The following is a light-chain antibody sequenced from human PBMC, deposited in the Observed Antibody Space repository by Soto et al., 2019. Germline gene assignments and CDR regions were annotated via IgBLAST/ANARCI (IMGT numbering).Light chain of an antibody. CDR2: GAS. CDR1: QSVNTN. J-gene: IGKJ1*01. CDR3: QQYGSSGT. V-gene: IGKV3-20*01. Sequence: EVAVTQSPATLSVPPGERAPLCFRASQSVNTNFAWYQQKPGQAPRLLIYGASNRATGIPDRFSGSGSGTDFTLTISRLEPEDFAVYYCQQYGSSGTFGQGAKV.